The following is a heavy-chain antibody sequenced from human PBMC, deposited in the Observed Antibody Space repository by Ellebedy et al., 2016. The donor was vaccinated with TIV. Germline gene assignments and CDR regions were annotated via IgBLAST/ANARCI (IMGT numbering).Heavy chain of an antibody. Sequence: GGSLRLSXAASGFTFRDYTMNWVRQTPGKGLEWVSVILGNGKSPAYSDSVRGRFTISRDNSGNSLYLQMESLRAEDTAVYYCAKDGESPYGLDVWGQGTTVTVSS. V-gene: IGHV3-23*05. J-gene: IGHJ6*02. CDR2: ILGNGKSP. CDR1: GFTFRDYT. CDR3: AKDGESPYGLDV.